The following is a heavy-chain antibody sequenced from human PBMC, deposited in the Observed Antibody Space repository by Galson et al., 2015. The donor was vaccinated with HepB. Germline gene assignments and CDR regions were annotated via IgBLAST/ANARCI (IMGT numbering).Heavy chain of an antibody. CDR3: ARTLAPYTGFDY. V-gene: IGHV3-23*01. CDR1: GFTFSSYA. D-gene: IGHD5-18*01. CDR2: FIGADGST. Sequence: SLRLSCAASGFTFSSYAMSWVRQTAGKGMEWVSSFIGADGSTYYADSVKGRFTISSDSSKNTLYLQVNSLRAEDSAIYYCARTLAPYTGFDYWGQGTLVAVSS. J-gene: IGHJ4*02.